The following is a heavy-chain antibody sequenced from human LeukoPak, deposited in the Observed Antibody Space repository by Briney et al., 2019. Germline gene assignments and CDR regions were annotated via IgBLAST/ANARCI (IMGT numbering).Heavy chain of an antibody. CDR2: IGGSGDAT. J-gene: IGHJ5*02. D-gene: IGHD2-15*01. CDR1: GFTFSSYP. Sequence: GGSLRLSCAGSGFTFSSYPMTWVRQAPGKGLEWVSLIGGSGDATFYADSVKGRFTISRDNSKNTIYLQMDSLRVEDTAVYFCARRAAEGNWFDPWGQGTRVTVSS. CDR3: ARRAAEGNWFDP. V-gene: IGHV3-23*01.